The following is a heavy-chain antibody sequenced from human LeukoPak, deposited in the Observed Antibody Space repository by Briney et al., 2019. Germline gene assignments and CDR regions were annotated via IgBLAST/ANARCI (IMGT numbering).Heavy chain of an antibody. CDR3: ASASYGGNLPFDY. V-gene: IGHV4-39*07. CDR1: GGSISSSSYY. D-gene: IGHD4-23*01. Sequence: SETLSLTCTVSGGSISSSSYYWGWIRQPPGKGLEWIGSIYYSGSTYYNPSLKSRVTISVDTSKNQFSLKLSSVTAADTAVYYCASASYGGNLPFDYWGQGTLVTVSS. CDR2: IYYSGST. J-gene: IGHJ4*02.